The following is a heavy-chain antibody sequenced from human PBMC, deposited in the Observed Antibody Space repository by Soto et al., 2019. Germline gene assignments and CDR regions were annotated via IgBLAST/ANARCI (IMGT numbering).Heavy chain of an antibody. Sequence: QVQLVQSGAEVKKPGASVKVSCKASGYTFTTYAIHWVRQAPGQRLEWMGWINTGNGNTEYSQTFQGRVTITRDTSASTAYMELSSLRSEDTAMYYCTRGNTIFLNPDYYSYDMDVWGQGTTVTVAS. D-gene: IGHD3-9*01. J-gene: IGHJ6*02. CDR3: TRGNTIFLNPDYYSYDMDV. CDR1: GYTFTTYA. CDR2: INTGNGNT. V-gene: IGHV1-3*04.